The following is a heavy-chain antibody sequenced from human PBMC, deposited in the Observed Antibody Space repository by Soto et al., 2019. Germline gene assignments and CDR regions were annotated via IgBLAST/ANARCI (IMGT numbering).Heavy chain of an antibody. CDR2: ISYDGSNK. CDR1: GFTFSSYG. CDR3: AKCLKWELRGAYAFDI. V-gene: IGHV3-30*18. D-gene: IGHD1-26*01. J-gene: IGHJ3*02. Sequence: QVQLVESGGGVVQPGRSLRLSCAAFGFTFSSYGMHWVRQAPGKGLERVAVISYDGSNKYYADSVKGRFTISRDNSKITLYLQMHSLRAEDTAVYYCAKCLKWELRGAYAFDIGGQGTMVTVSS.